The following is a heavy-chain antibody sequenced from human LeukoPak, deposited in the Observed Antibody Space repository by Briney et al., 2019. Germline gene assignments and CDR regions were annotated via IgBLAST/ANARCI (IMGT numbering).Heavy chain of an antibody. CDR3: ARPPALYYYGSGSPDDAFDI. CDR2: IYPGDSDT. V-gene: IGHV5-51*01. J-gene: IGHJ3*02. Sequence: GESLKISCKGSGYSFTSYWIGWVRQMPGKGLEWMGSIYPGDSDTRYSPSFQGQVTISADKSISTAYLQWSSLKASDTAMYYCARPPALYYYGSGSPDDAFDIWGQGTMVTVSS. D-gene: IGHD3-10*01. CDR1: GYSFTSYW.